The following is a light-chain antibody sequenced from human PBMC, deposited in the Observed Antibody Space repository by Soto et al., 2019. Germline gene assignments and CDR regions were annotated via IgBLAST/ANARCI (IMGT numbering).Light chain of an antibody. Sequence: AIQMTQSPSSLSASVGDRVTITCRASQGIRNDLGCYQQKPGKAPKLLIYAASSLQSGVPSRFSGSGSGTDFTLTISSLQPEDFATYYCLQDYNYPPLTSGGGTKVEIK. CDR2: AAS. CDR1: QGIRND. V-gene: IGKV1-6*01. CDR3: LQDYNYPPLT. J-gene: IGKJ4*01.